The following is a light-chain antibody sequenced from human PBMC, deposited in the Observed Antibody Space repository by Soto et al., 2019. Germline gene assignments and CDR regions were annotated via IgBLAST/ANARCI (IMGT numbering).Light chain of an antibody. CDR1: RSNIGYNY. J-gene: IGLJ1*01. V-gene: IGLV1-47*02. CDR2: SEN. CDR3: ASWDDSLSVYV. Sequence: QSVLTQPPSASGTPGQRVTISCSGSRSNIGYNYVYWYQQVPGTAPKLLIYSENERPSGVPDRFSGSKSGTSASLAISGLRSEDEADYYCASWDDSLSVYVFGTGTKVTVL.